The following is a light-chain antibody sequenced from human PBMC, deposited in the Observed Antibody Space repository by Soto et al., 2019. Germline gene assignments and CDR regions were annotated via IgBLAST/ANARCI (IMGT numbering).Light chain of an antibody. Sequence: QSALTQPASVSGSPGQSITISCTGTSSDVGSYNLVTWYQQHPGKAPKLMIYGGSKRPSGVSNRFSGSRSGNMASLTISGLQADDEADSYCCSYAGSSTFYVFGTGTKLTVL. CDR2: GGS. CDR3: CSYAGSSTFYV. CDR1: SSDVGSYNL. V-gene: IGLV2-23*01. J-gene: IGLJ1*01.